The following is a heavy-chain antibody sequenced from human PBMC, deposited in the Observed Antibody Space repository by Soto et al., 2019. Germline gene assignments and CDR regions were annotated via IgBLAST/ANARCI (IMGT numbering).Heavy chain of an antibody. CDR3: ARQVVVVVASSADAFDI. V-gene: IGHV3-33*01. CDR1: GFTFSSYG. J-gene: IGHJ3*02. Sequence: GGSLRLSCAASGFTFSSYGMHGVRQAPGKGLEWVAVIWSDGSNKYYADSVKGRFTISRDNSKNTLYLQMNSLRAEDTAVYYCARQVVVVVASSADAFDIWGQGTMVTVSS. D-gene: IGHD2-15*01. CDR2: IWSDGSNK.